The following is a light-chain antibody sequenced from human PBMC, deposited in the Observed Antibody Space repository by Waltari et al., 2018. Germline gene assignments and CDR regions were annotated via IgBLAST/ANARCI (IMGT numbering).Light chain of an antibody. J-gene: IGLJ3*02. CDR3: ASWDDSLNGHWV. CDR1: YSDIGSNV. CDR2: SSD. Sequence: QSVLPQPPSASGTPGQTVTITGSGSYSDIGSNVVNWYQQLPGKAPKLLLYSSDRRPSGVPVRFSGSKSGSSASLAIDGLQSEDEADYYCASWDDSLNGHWVFGGGTKVTVL. V-gene: IGLV1-44*01.